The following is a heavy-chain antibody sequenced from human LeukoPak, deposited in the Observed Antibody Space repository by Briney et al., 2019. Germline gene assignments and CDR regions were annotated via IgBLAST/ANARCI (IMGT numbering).Heavy chain of an antibody. J-gene: IGHJ6*03. CDR2: ISSTFSM. D-gene: IGHD3-10*01. CDR1: GFPFKNYG. V-gene: IGHV3-69-1*02. CDR3: ARAYGAGSPNFYYHYMDV. Sequence: PGGSLRLSCAASGFPFKNYGMNWVRQAPGKGLEWIASISSTFSMDYADSVRGRFTISRGNALYLEMNGLRGDDTAIYYCARAYGAGSPNFYYHYMDVWGKGTTVTVSS.